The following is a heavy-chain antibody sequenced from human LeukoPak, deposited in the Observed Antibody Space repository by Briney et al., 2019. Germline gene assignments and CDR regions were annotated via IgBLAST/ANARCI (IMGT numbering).Heavy chain of an antibody. CDR1: GFTFSDYY. CDR3: AREADTAMAQVFDY. D-gene: IGHD5-18*01. Sequence: TGGSLRLSCAASGFTFSDYYMNWIRQAPGKGLEWVSYISSSGSTISYADSVKGRFTISRDNAKNSLYLQMNSLRAEDTAVYYCAREADTAMAQVFDYWGQGILVTVSS. J-gene: IGHJ4*02. CDR2: ISSSGSTI. V-gene: IGHV3-11*01.